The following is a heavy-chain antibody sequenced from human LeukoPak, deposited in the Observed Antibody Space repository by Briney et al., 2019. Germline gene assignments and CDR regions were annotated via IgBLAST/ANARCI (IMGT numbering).Heavy chain of an antibody. V-gene: IGHV1-69*13. CDR3: ASRYCSSTSCGRAFYY. J-gene: IGHJ4*02. Sequence: VASVKVSCKASGGTFSSYAISWVRQAPGQGLEWMGGIIPIFGTANYAQKFQGRVTITADESTSTAYMELGSLRSEDTAVYYCASRYCSSTSCGRAFYYWGQGTLVTVSS. D-gene: IGHD2-2*01. CDR2: IIPIFGTA. CDR1: GGTFSSYA.